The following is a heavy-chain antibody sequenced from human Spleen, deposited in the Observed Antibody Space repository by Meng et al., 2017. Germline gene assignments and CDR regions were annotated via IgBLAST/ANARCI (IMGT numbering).Heavy chain of an antibody. Sequence: SETLSLTCVVPGGSFSDYYWSWIRQPPGKGLEWIGEINHSGSTNYNPSLESRATISADTSQNNLSLKLSSGTAADSAVYYCARGPTTVAHDFDYWGQGTLVTVSS. D-gene: IGHD4-11*01. J-gene: IGHJ4*02. V-gene: IGHV4-34*01. CDR3: ARGPTTVAHDFDY. CDR1: GGSFSDYY. CDR2: INHSGST.